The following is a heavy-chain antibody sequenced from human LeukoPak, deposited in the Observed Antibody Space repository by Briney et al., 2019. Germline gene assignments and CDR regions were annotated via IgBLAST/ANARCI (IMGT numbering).Heavy chain of an antibody. J-gene: IGHJ4*02. CDR3: ASSDYYYGSGSSKFDY. CDR2: IYYSGST. Sequence: SETLSLTCAVYGGSFSGYYWSWIRQPPGKGLEWIGYIYYSGSTNYNPSLKSRVTISVDTSKNQFSLKLSSVTAADTAVYYCASSDYYYGSGSSKFDYWGQGTLVTVSS. D-gene: IGHD3-10*01. V-gene: IGHV4-59*01. CDR1: GGSFSGYY.